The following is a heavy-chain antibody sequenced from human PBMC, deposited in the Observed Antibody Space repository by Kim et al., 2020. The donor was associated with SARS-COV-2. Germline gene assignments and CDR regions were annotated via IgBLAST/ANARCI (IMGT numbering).Heavy chain of an antibody. D-gene: IGHD6-6*01. V-gene: IGHV4-61*02. CDR3: ARDQAGPPIAARRYYYYGMDV. CDR2: IYTSGST. J-gene: IGHJ6*02. Sequence: SETLSLTCTVSGGSISSGSYYWSWIRQPAGKGLEWIGRIYTSGSTNYNPSLKSRVTISVDTSKNQFSLKLSSVTAADTAVYYCARDQAGPPIAARRYYYYGMDVWGQGTTVTVSS. CDR1: GGSISSGSYY.